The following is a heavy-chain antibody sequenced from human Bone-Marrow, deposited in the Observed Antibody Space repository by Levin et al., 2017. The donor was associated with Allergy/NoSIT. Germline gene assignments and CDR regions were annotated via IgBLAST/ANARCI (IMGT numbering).Heavy chain of an antibody. Sequence: PSETLSLTCTVSGGSISSYFWSWIRQPPGKGPEWIGHLSDSGNSNYNPSLRSRVTISVDTSKNQCASELTTVTAADTAVYYCARDRVITSGSTYYYYGVGVWGQGTTVTVSS. V-gene: IGHV4-59*01. D-gene: IGHD2-2*01. CDR1: GGSISSYF. CDR3: ARDRVITSGSTYYYYGVGV. J-gene: IGHJ6*02. CDR2: LSDSGNS.